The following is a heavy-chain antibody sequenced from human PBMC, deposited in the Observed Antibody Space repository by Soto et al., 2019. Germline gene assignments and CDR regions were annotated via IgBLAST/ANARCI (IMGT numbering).Heavy chain of an antibody. CDR1: GGTFSSYA. J-gene: IGHJ6*02. Sequence: QVQLVQSGAEVKKPGSSVKVSCKASGGTFSSYAISWVRQAPGQGLEWMGGITPMFGTANYAQKSQGRVTITADEYTRTAHMGLTSLRSEDTAVYYCARARVALISPGYYYYGMDAWGQGTTVTASS. D-gene: IGHD3-22*01. CDR3: ARARVALISPGYYYYGMDA. CDR2: ITPMFGTA. V-gene: IGHV1-69*12.